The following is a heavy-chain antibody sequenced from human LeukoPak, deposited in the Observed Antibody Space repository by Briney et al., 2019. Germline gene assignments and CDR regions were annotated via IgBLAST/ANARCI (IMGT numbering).Heavy chain of an antibody. J-gene: IGHJ6*02. V-gene: IGHV1-18*01. D-gene: IGHD2-2*01. CDR1: GGTFSSYA. CDR2: ISVYNGNT. CDR3: ARVGIVVVPAARVMDV. Sequence: ASVKVSCKASGGTFSSYAISWVRQAPGQGLEWMGWISVYNGNTNYAQKLQGRVTMTTDTSTSTAYMELRSLRSDDTAVYYCARVGIVVVPAARVMDVWGQGTTVTVSS.